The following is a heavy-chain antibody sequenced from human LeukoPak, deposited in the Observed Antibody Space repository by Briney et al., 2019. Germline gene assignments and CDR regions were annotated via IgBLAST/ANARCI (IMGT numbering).Heavy chain of an antibody. Sequence: PGGSLRLSCAASGLTFSSYGMHWVRQAPGKGLEWVAVISYDGSNKYYADSVKGRFTISRDNSKNTLYLQMNSLRAEDTPLYYCPEGLAVVYIDYWGQGTLVTVSS. CDR1: GLTFSSYG. CDR2: ISYDGSNK. D-gene: IGHD2-15*01. CDR3: PEGLAVVYIDY. V-gene: IGHV3-30*18. J-gene: IGHJ4*02.